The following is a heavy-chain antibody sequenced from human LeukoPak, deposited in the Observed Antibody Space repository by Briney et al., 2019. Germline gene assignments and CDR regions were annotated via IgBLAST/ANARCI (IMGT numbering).Heavy chain of an antibody. Sequence: GGSWSLPFPASGFTFVSYGMPWARQPPGKGRGWGAFISYDGSNKYYADSVKGRFTISRDNSKNTLYLQMNSLRAEDTAVYYCAKDWNHDFWSGYFDYWGQGTLVTVSS. J-gene: IGHJ4*02. D-gene: IGHD3-3*01. CDR1: GFTFVSYG. CDR2: ISYDGSNK. CDR3: AKDWNHDFWSGYFDY. V-gene: IGHV3-30*18.